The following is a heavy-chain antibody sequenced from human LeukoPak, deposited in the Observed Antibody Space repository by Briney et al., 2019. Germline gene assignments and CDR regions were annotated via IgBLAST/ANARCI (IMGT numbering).Heavy chain of an antibody. D-gene: IGHD3-3*02. CDR1: GYTFTSYG. V-gene: IGHV1-18*01. CDR3: ARDRIFGVVIKYNWFDP. CDR2: ISAYNGNT. J-gene: IGHJ5*02. Sequence: GASVKVSCKASGYTFTSYGISWVRQAPGQGLEWMGWISAYNGNTNYAQELQGRVTMTTDTSTSAAYMELRSLRSDDTAVYYCARDRIFGVVIKYNWFDPWGQGTLVTVSS.